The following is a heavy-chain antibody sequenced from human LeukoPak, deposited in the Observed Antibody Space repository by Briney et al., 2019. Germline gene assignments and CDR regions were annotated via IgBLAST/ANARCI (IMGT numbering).Heavy chain of an antibody. D-gene: IGHD3-10*01. J-gene: IGHJ4*02. CDR1: GFTFTKYW. Sequence: GGSLRLSCAASGFTFTKYWMHWVRQVPRKGLIWVSRINNEGNDTNYADSVKGRFTISRDNAKNTLYLQMNSLRAEDTAVYYCARGIYGNFDYWGQGSLVTVSP. V-gene: IGHV3-74*01. CDR3: ARGIYGNFDY. CDR2: INNEGNDT.